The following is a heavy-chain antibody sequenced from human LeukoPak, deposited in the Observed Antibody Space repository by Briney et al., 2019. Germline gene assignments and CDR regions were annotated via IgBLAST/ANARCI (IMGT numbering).Heavy chain of an antibody. V-gene: IGHV3-23*01. CDR1: GFTFSSYA. CDR3: ARENYDILTGYYKRWFDP. J-gene: IGHJ5*02. D-gene: IGHD3-9*01. CDR2: IRCSGGCT. Sequence: PGGSLRLSCAGSGFTFSSYAMSWVRQAPGKGLEWVSAIRCSGGCTYYAASVKGRFTISRDNSKNTLYLQMNSPRAEDTAVYYCARENYDILTGYYKRWFDPWGQGTLVTVSS.